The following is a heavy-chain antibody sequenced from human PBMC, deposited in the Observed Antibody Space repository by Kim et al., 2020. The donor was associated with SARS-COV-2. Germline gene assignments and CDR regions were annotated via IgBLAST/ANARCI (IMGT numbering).Heavy chain of an antibody. J-gene: IGHJ6*04. CDR2: IYYSGST. Sequence: SETLSLTCTVSGGSISSYYWSWIRQPPGKGLEWIGYIYYSGSTNYNPSLKSRVTISVDTSKNQFSLKLSSVTAADTAVYYCARLAPAHYDILAGYLYYYGMVVWGEGTTVTVSS. CDR1: GGSISSYY. CDR3: ARLAPAHYDILAGYLYYYGMVV. D-gene: IGHD3-9*01. V-gene: IGHV4-59*08.